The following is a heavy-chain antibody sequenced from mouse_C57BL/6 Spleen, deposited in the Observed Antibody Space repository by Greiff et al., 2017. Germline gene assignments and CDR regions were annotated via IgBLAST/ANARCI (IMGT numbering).Heavy chain of an antibody. J-gene: IGHJ4*01. CDR2: IRLKSDNYAT. V-gene: IGHV6-3*01. CDR1: GFTFSNYW. CDR3: TVGYYGTDAMDY. D-gene: IGHD2-3*01. Sequence: EVKLEESGGGLVQPGGSMKLSCVASGFTFSNYWMNWVRQSPEKGLEWVAQIRLKSDNYATHYAESVKGRFTISRDDSKSSVYLQMNNLRAEDTGIYYCTVGYYGTDAMDYWGQGTSVTVSS.